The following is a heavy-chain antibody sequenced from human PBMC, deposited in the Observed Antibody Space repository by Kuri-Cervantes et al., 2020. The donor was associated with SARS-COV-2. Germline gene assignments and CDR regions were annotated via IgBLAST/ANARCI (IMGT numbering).Heavy chain of an antibody. CDR1: GFTFSSYS. CDR3: AREGDIVVVHDAFDI. J-gene: IGHJ3*02. V-gene: IGHV3-7*01. D-gene: IGHD2-2*01. CDR2: IKQDGSEK. Sequence: GESLKISCAASGFTFSSYSMNWVRQAPGKGLEWVANIKQDGSEKYYVDSVKGRFTISRDNSKNTLYLQMNSLRAEDTAVYYCAREGDIVVVHDAFDIWGQGTMVTVSS.